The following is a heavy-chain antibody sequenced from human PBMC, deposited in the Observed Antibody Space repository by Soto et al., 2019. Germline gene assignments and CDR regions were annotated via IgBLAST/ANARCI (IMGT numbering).Heavy chain of an antibody. J-gene: IGHJ4*02. CDR3: AKDHLETTVTTPSY. CDR2: ISYDGNNK. Sequence: QVQLVESGGGVVQPGRSLRLSCAASGFTFGSYGMHWVRQAPGKGLEWVAVISYDGNNKYYADSVKGRFTISRDNFKNTLYLQMDSLRAEDTAMYYCAKDHLETTVTTPSYWGQGTLVTVSS. V-gene: IGHV3-30*18. D-gene: IGHD4-17*01. CDR1: GFTFGSYG.